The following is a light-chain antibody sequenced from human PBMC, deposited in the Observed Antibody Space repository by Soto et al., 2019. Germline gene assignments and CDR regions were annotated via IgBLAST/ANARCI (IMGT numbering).Light chain of an antibody. J-gene: IGKJ2*03. CDR3: QQYGSPPFS. Sequence: ETVLTQSPGTLSLSPGERATLSCRASQSVTSRYLDWYQQKPGQAPSLLIYGASNRATGIPDRFSGSGSGTDFTLTISRLEPEDVAVYCCQQYGSPPFSFGQGTKVEIK. V-gene: IGKV3-20*01. CDR2: GAS. CDR1: QSVTSRY.